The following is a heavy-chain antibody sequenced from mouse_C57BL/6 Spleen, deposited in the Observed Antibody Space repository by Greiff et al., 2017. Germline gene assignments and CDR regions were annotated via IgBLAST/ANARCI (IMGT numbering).Heavy chain of an antibody. CDR1: GYTFTSYW. CDR2: IDPSDSYT. V-gene: IGHV1-69*01. Sequence: QVQLQQPGAELVMPGASVKLSCKASGYTFTSYWMHWVKQRPGQGLEWIGEIDPSDSYTNYNQKFKGKSTLTVDKSSSTAYMQLSSLTSEDSAVYDCARSYYYGSSWYFDVWGTGTTVTVSS. D-gene: IGHD1-1*01. CDR3: ARSYYYGSSWYFDV. J-gene: IGHJ1*03.